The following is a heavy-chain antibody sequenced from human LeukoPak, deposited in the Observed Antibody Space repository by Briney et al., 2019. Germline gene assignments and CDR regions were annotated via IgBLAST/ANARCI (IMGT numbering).Heavy chain of an antibody. CDR1: GGSISRYY. V-gene: IGHV4-59*01. D-gene: IGHD3-22*01. Sequence: SETLSLTCTVSGGSISRYYWSWIRQPPGTGLEWIGYICYSGSTNYNPSLKSRVTISVDTSKNQFSLKLSSVTAADTAVYYCARDPDYYDSSGSSGYFDLWGRGTLVTVSS. J-gene: IGHJ2*01. CDR2: ICYSGST. CDR3: ARDPDYYDSSGSSGYFDL.